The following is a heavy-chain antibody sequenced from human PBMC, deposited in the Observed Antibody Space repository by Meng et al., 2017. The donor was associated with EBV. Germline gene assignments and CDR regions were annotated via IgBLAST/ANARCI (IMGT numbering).Heavy chain of an antibody. J-gene: IGHJ5*02. CDR1: GDTFVTYS. Sequence: QVQLVQSGAELKQPGASGKVSFKASGDTFVTYSITWVRQAPGHGLEWMGWISTYSGDTKYAQKFQGRVTLTADTSTTTAYMELRSLVSDDSGVYYCVRDDGYCSTTDCGANWFDPWGQGTLVTVSS. D-gene: IGHD5-24*01. CDR3: VRDDGYCSTTDCGANWFDP. CDR2: ISTYSGDT. V-gene: IGHV1-18*01.